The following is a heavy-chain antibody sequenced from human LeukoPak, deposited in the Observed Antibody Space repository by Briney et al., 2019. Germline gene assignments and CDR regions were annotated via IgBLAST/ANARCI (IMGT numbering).Heavy chain of an antibody. J-gene: IGHJ4*02. Sequence: SETLSLTCTVSGGSISSGDYYWSWIRQPPGKGLEWIGYIYYSGSTKYNPSLKSRVTISVDTSKNQFSLKLSSVTAADTAVYYCARGARAGYNLEPFDYWGQGTLVTVSS. CDR1: GGSISSGDYY. CDR3: ARGARAGYNLEPFDY. CDR2: IYYSGST. V-gene: IGHV4-61*08. D-gene: IGHD5-24*01.